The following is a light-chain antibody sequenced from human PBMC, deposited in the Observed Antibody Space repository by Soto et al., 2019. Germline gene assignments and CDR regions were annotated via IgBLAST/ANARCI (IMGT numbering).Light chain of an antibody. V-gene: IGKV3-15*01. CDR1: QSVSSN. J-gene: IGKJ1*01. CDR2: GAS. Sequence: EIVMTQSAATLSVSPGERATLSCRASQSVSSNLAWYQQKPGQAPRLLIYGASTRATGIPARFSGSGSGTEFTLTISSLQSEGFAVYYCQQYNNWPGGTFGQGTKVEIK. CDR3: QQYNNWPGGT.